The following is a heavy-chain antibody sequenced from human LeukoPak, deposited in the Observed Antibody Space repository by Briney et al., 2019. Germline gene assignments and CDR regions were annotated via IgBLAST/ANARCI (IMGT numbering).Heavy chain of an antibody. V-gene: IGHV3-53*01. D-gene: IGHD5-24*01. CDR3: ARGAGYNYPYYFDY. CDR2: IYGGGNI. Sequence: GGSLRLSCAASGCTFSSYAMSWVRQAPGKGLEWVSVIYGGGNIYYADSVKGRFTISRDNSKNTLYLQMNSLRAEDTAVYYCARGAGYNYPYYFDYWGQGTLVTVSS. J-gene: IGHJ4*02. CDR1: GCTFSSYA.